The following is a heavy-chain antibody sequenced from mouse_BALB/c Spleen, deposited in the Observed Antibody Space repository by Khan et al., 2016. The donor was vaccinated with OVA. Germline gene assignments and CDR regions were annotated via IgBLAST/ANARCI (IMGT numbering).Heavy chain of an antibody. CDR3: ARSGTISTVVATDFDS. V-gene: IGHV3-2*02. CDR2: IKYSGST. D-gene: IGHD1-1*01. Sequence: EVQLQESGPGLVKPSQSLSLTCTVTGYSITSDYAWNWIRQFPGNKLEWMGYIKYSGSTSYNPSLKSRISITRNTSQNQFFLQLSSVTPEDTATYYWARSGTISTVVATDFDSWGQGTTLTVSS. J-gene: IGHJ2*01. CDR1: GYSITSDYA.